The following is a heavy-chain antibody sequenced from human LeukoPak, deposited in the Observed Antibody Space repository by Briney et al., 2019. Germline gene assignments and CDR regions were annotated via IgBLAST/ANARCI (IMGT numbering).Heavy chain of an antibody. CDR3: ARVRWVQLWFFDY. CDR2: ISSSSSTI. D-gene: IGHD5-18*01. Sequence: GGSLRLSCAASGFTFSSYSMNWVRQAPGKGLEWVSYISSSSSTIYYADSVKGRFTISRDNAKNSPYLQMNSLRAEDTAVYYCARVRWVQLWFFDYWGQGTLVTVSS. J-gene: IGHJ4*02. V-gene: IGHV3-48*04. CDR1: GFTFSSYS.